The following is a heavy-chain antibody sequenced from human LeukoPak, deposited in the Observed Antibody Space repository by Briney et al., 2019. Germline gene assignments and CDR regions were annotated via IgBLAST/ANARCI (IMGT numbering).Heavy chain of an antibody. CDR3: ARSHCSGGSCYFGLFDY. V-gene: IGHV1-18*01. Sequence: ASVKVSCMASGYTFTSYGISWVRQAPGQGLEWMGWISAYNGNTNYAQKLQGRVTMTTDTSTSTAYMELRRLRSEDTAVYYCARSHCSGGSCYFGLFDYWGQGTLVTVSS. CDR2: ISAYNGNT. CDR1: GYTFTSYG. D-gene: IGHD2-15*01. J-gene: IGHJ4*02.